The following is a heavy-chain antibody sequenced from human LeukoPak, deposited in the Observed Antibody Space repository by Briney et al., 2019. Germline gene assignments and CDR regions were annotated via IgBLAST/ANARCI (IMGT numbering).Heavy chain of an antibody. CDR2: IIPIFGTA. D-gene: IGHD3-9*01. Sequence: ASVKVSCKASGGTFSSYAISWVRQAPGQGLEWMGGIIPIFGTANYAQKFQGRVTITADESTSTAYMELSSLRSDDTAVYYCARQGRYFDWLLDYWFDPWGQGTLVTVSS. J-gene: IGHJ5*02. CDR3: ARQGRYFDWLLDYWFDP. CDR1: GGTFSSYA. V-gene: IGHV1-69*13.